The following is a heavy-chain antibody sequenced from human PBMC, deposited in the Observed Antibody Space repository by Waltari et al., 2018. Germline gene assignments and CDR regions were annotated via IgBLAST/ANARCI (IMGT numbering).Heavy chain of an antibody. CDR1: GGSFSGYY. Sequence: QVQLQQWGAGLLKPSETLSLTCAVYGGSFSGYYWSWIRQPPGKGLEWIGEINHSGSTNYTPSLKSRVTISVDTSKNQFSLKLSSVTAADTAVYYCARGGIAARRYYFDYWGQGTLVTVSS. CDR2: INHSGST. D-gene: IGHD6-6*01. V-gene: IGHV4-34*01. J-gene: IGHJ4*02. CDR3: ARGGIAARRYYFDY.